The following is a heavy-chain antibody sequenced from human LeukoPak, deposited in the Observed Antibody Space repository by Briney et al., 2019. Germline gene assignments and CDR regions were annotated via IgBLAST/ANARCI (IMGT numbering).Heavy chain of an antibody. Sequence: SETLSLTCAVYVGSFSGYYWSWTRQPPGKGLEWIGEINHSGSTNYNSSLKSRVTISVDTSKNQFSLKLSSVTAADTAVYYCARGYYGSGSHCCHMDVWGKGTTITVS. V-gene: IGHV4-34*01. CDR2: INHSGST. CDR3: ARGYYGSGSHCCHMDV. CDR1: VGSFSGYY. D-gene: IGHD3-10*01. J-gene: IGHJ6*03.